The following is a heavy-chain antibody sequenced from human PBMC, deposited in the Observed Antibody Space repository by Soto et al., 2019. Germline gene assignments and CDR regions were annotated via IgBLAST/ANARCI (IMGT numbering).Heavy chain of an antibody. CDR3: ARDSNYYDSSGYWAGDAFDI. V-gene: IGHV3-30-3*01. J-gene: IGHJ3*02. CDR1: GFTFSSYA. Sequence: QVQLVESGGGVVQPGRSLRLSCAASGFTFSSYAMHWVRQAPGKGLEWVAVISYDGSNKYYADSVNGRFTISRDNSKNTLYLQMNSLRAEDTAVYYWARDSNYYDSSGYWAGDAFDIWGQGTMVTVSS. CDR2: ISYDGSNK. D-gene: IGHD3-22*01.